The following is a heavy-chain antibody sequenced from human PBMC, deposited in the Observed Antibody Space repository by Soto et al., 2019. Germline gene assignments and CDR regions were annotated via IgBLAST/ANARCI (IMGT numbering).Heavy chain of an antibody. CDR1: GGTFSSYA. CDR3: ARDLQATVTD. J-gene: IGHJ4*02. CDR2: IIPIFGTA. Sequence: GASVKVSCKASGGTFSSYAISWVRQAPGQGLEWMGGIIPIFGTANYAQKFQGRVTITADESTSTAYMELSSLRSEDTAVYYCARDLQATVTDWGQGTLVTVSS. D-gene: IGHD4-17*01. V-gene: IGHV1-69*13.